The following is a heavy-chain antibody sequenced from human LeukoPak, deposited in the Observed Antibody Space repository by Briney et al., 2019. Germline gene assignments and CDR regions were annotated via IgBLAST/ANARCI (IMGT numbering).Heavy chain of an antibody. CDR1: GFTFSGSA. CDR3: TSSIYSSGDY. J-gene: IGHJ4*02. D-gene: IGHD6-19*01. Sequence: GGSLRLSCAASGFTFSGSAMHWVRQASGQGLEWVGRIRNKANNYATAYAASVKGRFTISRDDSKNTAYLQMNSLKTEDTAVYYCTSSIYSSGDYWGQGTLVTVSS. V-gene: IGHV3-73*01. CDR2: IRNKANNYAT.